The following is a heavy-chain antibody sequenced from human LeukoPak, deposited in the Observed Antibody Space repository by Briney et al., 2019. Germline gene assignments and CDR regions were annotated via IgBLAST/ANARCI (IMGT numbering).Heavy chain of an antibody. CDR1: GGSFSGYY. J-gene: IGHJ4*02. CDR2: INHSGST. CDR3: ARGHPRGYFDY. Sequence: SETLSLTCAVYGGSFSGYYWSWIRQPPGKGLEWIGEINHSGSTNYNPSLKSRVTISVDTSKNQFSLKLSSVTAADTAVYYCARGHPRGYFDYWGQGTLVTVSS. V-gene: IGHV4-34*01.